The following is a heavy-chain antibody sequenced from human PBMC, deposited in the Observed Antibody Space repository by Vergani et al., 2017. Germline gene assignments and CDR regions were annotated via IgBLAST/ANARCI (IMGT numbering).Heavy chain of an antibody. J-gene: IGHJ6*03. D-gene: IGHD2-2*01. CDR1: GGSISSYY. CDR2: IYYSGST. V-gene: IGHV4-59*01. Sequence: QVQLQESGPGLVKPSETLSLTCTVSGGSISSYYWSWIRQPPGKGLEWIGYIYYSGSTNYNPSLKSRVTISVDTSKNQFSLKLSSVTAADTAVYYCARWAIVPAAGYYYYYYMDVWGEGTTVTVSS. CDR3: ARWAIVPAAGYYYYYYMDV.